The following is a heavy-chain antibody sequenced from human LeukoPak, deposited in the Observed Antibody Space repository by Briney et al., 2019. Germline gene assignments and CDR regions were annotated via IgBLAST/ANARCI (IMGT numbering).Heavy chain of an antibody. D-gene: IGHD4-23*01. CDR2: IKQDGSEK. CDR1: GLIVSSNY. J-gene: IGHJ4*02. CDR3: ARHVYGGNRGHFDY. V-gene: IGHV3-7*01. Sequence: PGGSLRLSCAASGLIVSSNYMNWVRQAPGKGLEWVANIKQDGSEKFYVDSVKGRFTISRDNAKNSLYLQMNSLRAEDTAVYYCARHVYGGNRGHFDYWGQGTLVTVSS.